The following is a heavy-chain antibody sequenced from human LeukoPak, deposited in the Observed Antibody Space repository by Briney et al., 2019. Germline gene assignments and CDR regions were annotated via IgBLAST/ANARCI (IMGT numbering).Heavy chain of an antibody. CDR1: GFTFSSYG. CDR2: IWYDGSNK. D-gene: IGHD5-12*01. CDR3: ARDIRGYSGYEYFDY. V-gene: IGHV3-33*01. J-gene: IGHJ4*02. Sequence: GGSLRLSCAASGFTFSSYGMHWVRQAPGKGQEWVAVIWYDGSNKYYADSVKGRFTISRDNSKNTLYLQMNSLRAEDTAVYYCARDIRGYSGYEYFDYWGQGTLVTVSS.